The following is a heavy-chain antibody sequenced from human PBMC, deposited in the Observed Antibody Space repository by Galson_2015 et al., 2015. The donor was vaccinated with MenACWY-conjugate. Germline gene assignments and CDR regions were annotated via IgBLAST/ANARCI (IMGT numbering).Heavy chain of an antibody. CDR2: ISAYNGNT. V-gene: IGHV1-18*04. CDR1: GYTFTSYG. D-gene: IGHD1-26*01. J-gene: IGHJ6*02. CDR3: ARDGSRELLPYYYGMDV. Sequence: SVKVSCKASGYTFTSYGISWVRQAPGQGLEWMGWISAYNGNTNYAQKLQGRVTMTTDTSTSTAYMELRSLRSDDTAVYYCARDGSRELLPYYYGMDVWGQGTTVTVSS.